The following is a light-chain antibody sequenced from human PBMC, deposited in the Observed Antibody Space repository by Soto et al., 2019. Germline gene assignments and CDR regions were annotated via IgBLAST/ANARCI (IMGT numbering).Light chain of an antibody. CDR3: QQRTNWPLT. CDR1: QTVYTY. Sequence: EVVLTQSPATLSVSPGERATLSCRASQTVYTYLAWYQQRPGQAPRLLIYDASNRATGVPARFSGSGSGTDFTLIISSLEPEDFAVYYCQQRTNWPLTFGGGTKIEIK. CDR2: DAS. V-gene: IGKV3-11*01. J-gene: IGKJ4*01.